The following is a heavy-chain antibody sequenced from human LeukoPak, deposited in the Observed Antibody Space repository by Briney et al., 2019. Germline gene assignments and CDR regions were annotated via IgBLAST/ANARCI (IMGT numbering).Heavy chain of an antibody. J-gene: IGHJ1*01. V-gene: IGHV1-46*01. CDR3: ARDLEITMDPAEFQH. Sequence: GASVKVSCKASGYTFTSYGISWVRQAPGQGLEWMGIINPSGGSTSYAQKFQGRVTMTRDTSTSTVYMELSSLGSEDTAVYYCARDLEITMDPAEFQHWGQGTLVTVSS. CDR2: INPSGGST. D-gene: IGHD3-10*01. CDR1: GYTFTSYG.